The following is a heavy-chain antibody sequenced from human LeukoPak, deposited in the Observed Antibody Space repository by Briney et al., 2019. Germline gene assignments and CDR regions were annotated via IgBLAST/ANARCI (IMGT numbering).Heavy chain of an antibody. CDR2: INHSGST. V-gene: IGHV4-34*01. D-gene: IGHD3-3*01. CDR3: ARVTGYHITIFGVEKYYYMDV. Sequence: KPSETLSLTCAVYGGSFSGYYWSWIRQPPGKGLEWIGEINHSGSTNYNPSLKSRVTISVDTSKNQFSLKLSSVTAADTAVYYCARVTGYHITIFGVEKYYYMDVWGKGTTVTVSS. J-gene: IGHJ6*03. CDR1: GGSFSGYY.